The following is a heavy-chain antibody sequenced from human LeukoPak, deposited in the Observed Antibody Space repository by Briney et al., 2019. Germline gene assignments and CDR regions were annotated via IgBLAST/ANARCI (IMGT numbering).Heavy chain of an antibody. J-gene: IGHJ3*02. D-gene: IGHD7-27*01. CDR2: IYYSGST. Sequence: SETLSLTCTVSGGSISSSSYYWGWIRQPPGKGLEWIGSIYYSGSTYYNPSLKSRVTISVDTSKNQFSLKLSSVTAADTAVYYCARGNAPWGAFDIWGQGTMVTVSS. CDR1: GGSISSSSYY. CDR3: ARGNAPWGAFDI. V-gene: IGHV4-39*07.